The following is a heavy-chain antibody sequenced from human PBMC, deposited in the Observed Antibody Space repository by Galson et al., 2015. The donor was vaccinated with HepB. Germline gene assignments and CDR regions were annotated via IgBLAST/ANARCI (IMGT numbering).Heavy chain of an antibody. CDR3: ARAGWGYCSGSGCYSIWYFDL. D-gene: IGHD2-15*01. V-gene: IGHV1-18*01. J-gene: IGHJ2*01. CDR2: ISPYNDNT. CDR1: GYTFSSYG. Sequence: SVKVSCKASGYTFSSYGISWVRQAPGQGLQWLGWISPYNDNTNYAQNLQGRVTMTTDTSTSTAYMELRSLRSDDTALYYCARAGWGYCSGSGCYSIWYFDLWGRGTLVTVSS.